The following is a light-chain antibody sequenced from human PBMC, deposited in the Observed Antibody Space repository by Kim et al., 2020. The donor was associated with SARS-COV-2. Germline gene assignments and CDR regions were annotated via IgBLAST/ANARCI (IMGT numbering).Light chain of an antibody. CDR3: ATWDDILDGQI. J-gene: IGLJ2*01. CDR2: RNN. CDR1: SSNIGKNF. V-gene: IGLV1-47*01. Sequence: QSVLTQPPSASGAPGQRVTFLCSGSSSNIGKNFVYWYLQLPRMAPKLLIYRNNQRPSGVPDRFSGSKSDTSASLAISGLRPEDEGDYYCATWDDILDGQIFGGGTQLTVL.